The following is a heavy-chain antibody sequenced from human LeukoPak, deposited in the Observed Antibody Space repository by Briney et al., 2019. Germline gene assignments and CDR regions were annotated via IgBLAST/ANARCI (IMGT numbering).Heavy chain of an antibody. CDR1: SGSFRTYY. D-gene: IGHD6-13*01. Sequence: SETLSLTCTVSSGSFRTYYWSWIRQPPGKGLEWIGYIFYNEGTSYNPSLKSRVTISVDTSNNLLSLKLSSVTAADTAVYYCARDRVGQQLVGRKYYYYYMDVWGKGTTVTISS. CDR2: IFYNEGT. J-gene: IGHJ6*03. CDR3: ARDRVGQQLVGRKYYYYYMDV. V-gene: IGHV4-59*01.